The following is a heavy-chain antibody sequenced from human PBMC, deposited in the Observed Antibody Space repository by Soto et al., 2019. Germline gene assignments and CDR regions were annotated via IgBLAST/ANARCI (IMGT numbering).Heavy chain of an antibody. V-gene: IGHV4-31*02. CDR2: IYYSGST. Sequence: LCGGSISSGGYYWSWIRQHPGKGLEWIGYIYYSGSTYYNPSLKSRVTISVDTSKNQFSLKLSSVTAADTAVYYCARGYGDRPSYYYYYYMDVWGKGTTVTVSS. CDR3: ARGYGDRPSYYYYYYMDV. CDR1: GGSISSGGYY. J-gene: IGHJ6*03. D-gene: IGHD4-17*01.